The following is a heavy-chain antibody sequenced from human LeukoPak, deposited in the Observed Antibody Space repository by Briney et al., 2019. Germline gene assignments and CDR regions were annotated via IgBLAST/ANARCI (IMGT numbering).Heavy chain of an antibody. V-gene: IGHV3-23*01. D-gene: IGHD2-2*02. CDR3: AKVRAIGYCSSTSCYTNGYFDY. Sequence: GGSLRLSCAASGFTFSSYAMSWVRQAPGKGLEWVSAISGSGGSTYYADSVKGRFTISRDNSKNTLYLQMNSLRAEDTAVYYCAKVRAIGYCSSTSCYTNGYFDYWGQGTLVTVSS. CDR1: GFTFSSYA. J-gene: IGHJ4*02. CDR2: ISGSGGST.